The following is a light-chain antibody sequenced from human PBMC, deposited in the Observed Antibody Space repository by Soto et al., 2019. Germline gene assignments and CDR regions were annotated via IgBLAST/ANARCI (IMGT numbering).Light chain of an antibody. J-gene: IGKJ5*01. CDR3: HQYSRSPPT. CDR2: GAS. Sequence: EIVLAQSPDTLSLSPGERATLSCRASATVSNNYLAWYQRKPGQAPRLLVYGASTRATGIPGRFSGSGSGTDFTLTISSLESEDFAMYYCHQYSRSPPTFGQGTRLEIK. CDR1: ATVSNNY. V-gene: IGKV3-20*01.